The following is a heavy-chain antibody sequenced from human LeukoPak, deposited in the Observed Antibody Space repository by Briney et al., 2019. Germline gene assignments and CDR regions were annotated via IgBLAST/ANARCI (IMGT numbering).Heavy chain of an antibody. D-gene: IGHD2-15*01. CDR2: IYYSGST. V-gene: IGHV4-39*07. J-gene: IGHJ5*02. CDR1: GGSISSSSYY. Sequence: PSETLSLTCTVSGGSISSSSYYWGWIRQPPGKGLEWIGSIYYSGSTYYNPSLKSRVTISVDTSKNQFSLKLSSVTAADTAVYYCARAEVVVAATHRWFDPWGQGTLVTVSS. CDR3: ARAEVVVAATHRWFDP.